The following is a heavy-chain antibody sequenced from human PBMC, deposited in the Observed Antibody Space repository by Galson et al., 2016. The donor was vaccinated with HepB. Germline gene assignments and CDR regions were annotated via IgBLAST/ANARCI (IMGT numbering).Heavy chain of an antibody. CDR2: IDPSDSYT. D-gene: IGHD5-12*01. Sequence: QSGAEVKKPGESLRISCKASGYTFTGYWINWVRQMPGKGLEWMGRIDPSDSYTNYSPSFQGHATISADKSISTSYLQWGRLTASDTAMYFCASSRYNSGWPIPSFGYWGQGSLVTVSS. V-gene: IGHV5-10-1*01. CDR1: GYTFTGYW. J-gene: IGHJ4*02. CDR3: ASSRYNSGWPIPSFGY.